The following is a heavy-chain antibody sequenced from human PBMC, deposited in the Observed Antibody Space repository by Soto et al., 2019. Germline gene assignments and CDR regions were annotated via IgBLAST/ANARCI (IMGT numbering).Heavy chain of an antibody. Sequence: QGQPVQSGAKVKKPGSSEKVSCEASGGTFRSYAINWVRQAPGQGLEWMGGIIPIFGTANYAQKFQGRVTITADESTSTAYMELSSLRSEDTAVYYCARDRGPSSGYYPYWFDPWGQGTLVTVSS. CDR3: ARDRGPSSGYYPYWFDP. V-gene: IGHV1-69*12. CDR2: IIPIFGTA. D-gene: IGHD3-22*01. J-gene: IGHJ5*02. CDR1: GGTFRSYA.